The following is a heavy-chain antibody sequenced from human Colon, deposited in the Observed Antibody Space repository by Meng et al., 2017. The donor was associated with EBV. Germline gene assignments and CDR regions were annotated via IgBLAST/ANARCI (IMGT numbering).Heavy chain of an antibody. CDR2: IIHGGRP. D-gene: IGHD2-8*02. CDR3: ARRPTGIDY. CDR1: GGCLSGAY. V-gene: IGHV4-34*12. Sequence: QAHLTQGGAVLLKLPESRSSSCAVNGGCLSGAYWNWIRQPPRKGLEWIGEIIHGGRPSYHPSLKSRVTISIDTSKNQLSLMLSSVTAADTAVYYCARRPTGIDYWGQGTLVTVSS. J-gene: IGHJ4*02.